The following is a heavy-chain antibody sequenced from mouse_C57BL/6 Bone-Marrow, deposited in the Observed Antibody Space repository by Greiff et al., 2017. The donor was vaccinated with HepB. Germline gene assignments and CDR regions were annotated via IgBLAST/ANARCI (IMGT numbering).Heavy chain of an antibody. Sequence: VHVKQSGAELVKPGASVKLSCTASGFNIKDYYMHWVKQRTEQGLEWIGRIDPEDGETKYAPKFQGKATITADTSSNTAYLQLSSLTSEDTAVYYCARRITTVVATEYFDVWGTGTTVTVSS. D-gene: IGHD1-1*01. J-gene: IGHJ1*03. V-gene: IGHV14-2*01. CDR1: GFNIKDYY. CDR2: IDPEDGET. CDR3: ARRITTVVATEYFDV.